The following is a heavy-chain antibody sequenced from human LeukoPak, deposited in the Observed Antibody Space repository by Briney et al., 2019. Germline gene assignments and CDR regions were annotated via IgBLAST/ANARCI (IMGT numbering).Heavy chain of an antibody. Sequence: GGSLRLSCAASGFTFSDYYMSWIRQAPGKGLEWVSYIGSSGSTIYYADSVKGRFTISRDNAKNSLYLQMNSLRAEDTAVYYCATFVSAAAPLFDYWGQGTLVTVSS. CDR3: ATFVSAAAPLFDY. CDR2: IGSSGSTI. CDR1: GFTFSDYY. D-gene: IGHD2-15*01. V-gene: IGHV3-11*04. J-gene: IGHJ4*02.